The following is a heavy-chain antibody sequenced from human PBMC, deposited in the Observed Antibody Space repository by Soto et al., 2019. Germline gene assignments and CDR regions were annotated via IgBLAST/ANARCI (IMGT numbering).Heavy chain of an antibody. J-gene: IGHJ4*02. CDR1: GFTFSNSW. CDR3: TTDRGYLTFDY. CDR2: IKEDGTAK. Sequence: GGALRLSCAAPGFTFSNSWMKWVRQAPGKGLEWVANIKEDGTAKYYLDSVKGRFTVSRDNVKNSLYLQMNSLRAEDTAMYYCTTDRGYLTFDYWGPGTLVTVPQ. V-gene: IGHV3-7*01. D-gene: IGHD3-22*01.